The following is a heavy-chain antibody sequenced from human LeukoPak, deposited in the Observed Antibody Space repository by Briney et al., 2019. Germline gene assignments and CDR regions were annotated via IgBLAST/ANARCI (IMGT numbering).Heavy chain of an antibody. CDR3: ARDFDYYDSSGYYLGAFDI. CDR2: IYHSGST. Sequence: SETLSLTCTVSGYSISSGYYWGWIRQPPGKGLEWIGSIYHSGSTYYNPSLKSRVTISVDTSKNQFSLKLSSVTAADTAVYYCARDFDYYDSSGYYLGAFDIWGQGTMVTVSS. CDR1: GYSISSGYY. V-gene: IGHV4-38-2*02. D-gene: IGHD3-22*01. J-gene: IGHJ3*02.